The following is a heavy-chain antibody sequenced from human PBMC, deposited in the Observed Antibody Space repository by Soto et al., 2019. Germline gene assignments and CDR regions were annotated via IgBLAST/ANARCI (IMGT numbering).Heavy chain of an antibody. CDR2: INAGNGNT. D-gene: IGHD5-12*01. V-gene: IGHV1-3*01. Sequence: QVQLVQSGAEVKKPGALVKVSCKASGYTFTSYTIHWVRQAPGQRLEWMGWINAGNGNTKYSQKFQGRVTITRDTSASTAYMELSSLRSEDTAVYYCATPTRGPFVFDYWGQGTLVTVSS. CDR3: ATPTRGPFVFDY. CDR1: GYTFTSYT. J-gene: IGHJ4*02.